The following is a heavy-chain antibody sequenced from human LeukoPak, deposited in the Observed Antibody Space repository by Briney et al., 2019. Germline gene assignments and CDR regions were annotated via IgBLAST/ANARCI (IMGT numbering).Heavy chain of an antibody. D-gene: IGHD2-21*02. V-gene: IGHV3-23*01. Sequence: GGSLRLSCTTSGFTFSSYAMSWVRQAPGKGLQWVSGINAGDRSTYYAESVKGRFTISRDNSKNTLYLQMNSLRAEDTAVYYCAKDFEHVLVTAALDYWGQGTLVTVSS. CDR3: AKDFEHVLVTAALDY. CDR1: GFTFSSYA. J-gene: IGHJ4*02. CDR2: INAGDRST.